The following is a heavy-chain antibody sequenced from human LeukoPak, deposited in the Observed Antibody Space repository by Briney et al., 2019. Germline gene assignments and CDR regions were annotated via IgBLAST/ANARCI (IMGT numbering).Heavy chain of an antibody. CDR2: IYYSGST. J-gene: IGHJ5*02. V-gene: IGHV4-39*07. D-gene: IGHD2-21*02. CDR1: GGSISSSSYY. Sequence: SQTLSLTCTVSGGSISSSSYYWGGIRQPPGKGLEGIGSIYYSGSTYYNPSLKSRVTISVDTSKNQFSLKLSSVTAADTAVYYCARAQEGSYCGGDCLDWFDPWGQGTLVTVSS. CDR3: ARAQEGSYCGGDCLDWFDP.